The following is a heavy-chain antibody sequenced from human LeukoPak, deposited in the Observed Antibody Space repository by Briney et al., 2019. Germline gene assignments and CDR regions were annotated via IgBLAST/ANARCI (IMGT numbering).Heavy chain of an antibody. CDR3: AKETYSSGWYPYFDY. CDR1: GFTFSSYA. CDR2: ISGSGGST. D-gene: IGHD6-19*01. Sequence: GGSLRLSCVASGFTFSSYAMSWVRQAPGKGREWVSGISGSGGSTYYADSVKGRFTISGDNSKDTLFLQMNSLRAEDTAVYYCAKETYSSGWYPYFDYWGQGTLVTVSS. J-gene: IGHJ4*02. V-gene: IGHV3-23*01.